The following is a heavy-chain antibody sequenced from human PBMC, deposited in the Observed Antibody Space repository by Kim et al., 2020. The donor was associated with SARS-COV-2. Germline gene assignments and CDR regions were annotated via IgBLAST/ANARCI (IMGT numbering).Heavy chain of an antibody. V-gene: IGHV3-23*01. D-gene: IGHD3-9*01. CDR1: EFIFTGNA. CDR2: FSRTSGDA. Sequence: GGSLRLSCVASEFIFTGNAMAWVRQAPGKGLEWISTFSRTSGDAYYADFVKGRFTISRDHSKNTLYLQMTSLRADDTAVYYCAKDRETGYFDYWGQGALVSVSS. J-gene: IGHJ4*02. CDR3: AKDRETGYFDY.